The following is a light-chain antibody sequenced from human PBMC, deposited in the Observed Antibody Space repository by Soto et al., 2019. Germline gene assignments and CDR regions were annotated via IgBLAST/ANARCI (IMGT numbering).Light chain of an antibody. CDR2: KAS. J-gene: IGKJ2*01. CDR3: QQYNSNPYT. CDR1: QSISSW. V-gene: IGKV1-5*03. Sequence: DIQMTQSPSTLSASVGDRVTITCRASQSISSWLAWYQQTPGKAPKLLIYKASSLESGVPSRFSGSGSGTEFTLTISSLQPDDFATYYCQQYNSNPYTFGQGTKLEIK.